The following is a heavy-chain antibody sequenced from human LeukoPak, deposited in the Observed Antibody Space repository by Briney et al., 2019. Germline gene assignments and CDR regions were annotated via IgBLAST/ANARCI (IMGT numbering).Heavy chain of an antibody. Sequence: AGGSLKLSWAASGFPFYDSAIHWVRQAPGKGLEWVGLKSKRLNSATAYFESVKGRFTIYRDDSKNTAYLEMNNLKTDDTALYYCFRYEESSGRFGDSWGQGALVTVPS. CDR3: FRYEESSGRFGDS. CDR1: GFPFYDSA. CDR2: KSKRLNSAT. J-gene: IGHJ4*02. D-gene: IGHD3-10*01. V-gene: IGHV3-73*01.